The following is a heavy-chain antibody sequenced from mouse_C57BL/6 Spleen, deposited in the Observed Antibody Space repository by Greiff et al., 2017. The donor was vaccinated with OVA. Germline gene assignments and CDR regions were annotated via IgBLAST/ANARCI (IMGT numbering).Heavy chain of an antibody. CDR2: INPNNGGT. V-gene: IGHV1-22*01. J-gene: IGHJ1*03. Sequence: EVQLQQSGPELVKPGASVKMSCKASGYTFTDYNMHWVKQSHGKSLEWIGYINPNNGGTSYNQKFKGKATLTVNKSSSTAYMELRSLTSEDSAVYYCAYGNCGGYWYFDVWGTGTTVTVSS. CDR1: GYTFTDYN. CDR3: AYGNCGGYWYFDV. D-gene: IGHD2-1*01.